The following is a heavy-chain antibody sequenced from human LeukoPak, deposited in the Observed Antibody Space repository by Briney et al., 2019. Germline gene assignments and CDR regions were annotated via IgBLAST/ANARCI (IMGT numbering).Heavy chain of an antibody. CDR2: IRFDGTSE. Sequence: GGSLRLSCAASGFTFSNFGMHWVRQAPGKGLEWVAFIRFDGTSEFYADSVKARFTISRDNSQNTVSLQLNNLRIEDTALYYCAKTSLSDPSGHYYYMGVWGKGTTVTVSS. CDR3: AKTSLSDPSGHYYYMGV. CDR1: GFTFSNFG. J-gene: IGHJ6*03. D-gene: IGHD3-3*01. V-gene: IGHV3-30*02.